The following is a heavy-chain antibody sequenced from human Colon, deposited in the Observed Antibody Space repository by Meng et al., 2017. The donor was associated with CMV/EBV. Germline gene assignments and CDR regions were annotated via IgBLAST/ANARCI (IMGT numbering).Heavy chain of an antibody. Sequence: ASVKVSCKTSGYTFTSYSISWVRQAPGQGLEWMGWISAYNGNTKSAQQFHDRVTMTTDTSTSTAYMELRSLTSDDTAIYYCATDITYYNFWSAGASWGQGTLVTVSS. CDR2: ISAYNGNT. CDR1: GYTFTSYS. D-gene: IGHD3-3*01. V-gene: IGHV1-18*01. CDR3: ATDITYYNFWSAGAS. J-gene: IGHJ5*02.